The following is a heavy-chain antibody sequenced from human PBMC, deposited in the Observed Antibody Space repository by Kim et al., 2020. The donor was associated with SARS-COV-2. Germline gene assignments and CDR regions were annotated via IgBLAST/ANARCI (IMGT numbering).Heavy chain of an antibody. V-gene: IGHV4-61*01. CDR2: IYYSGST. D-gene: IGHD2-2*01. CDR3: ARDSGSTSLYYYGMDV. Sequence: SETLSLTCTVSGGSVSSGSYYWSWIRQPPGKGLEWIGYIYYSGSTNYNPSLKSRVTISVDTSKNQFSLKLSSVTAADTAVYYCARDSGSTSLYYYGMDVWGQGTTVTVSS. J-gene: IGHJ6*02. CDR1: GGSVSSGSYY.